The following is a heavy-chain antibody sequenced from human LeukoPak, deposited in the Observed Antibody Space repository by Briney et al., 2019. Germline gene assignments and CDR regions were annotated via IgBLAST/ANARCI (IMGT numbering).Heavy chain of an antibody. Sequence: GGSLRLSCEASGFTFSNYWMHWVRQAPGKGLVWVSGINTDGSSTSYADSVKGRFTISRDNAKNSLYLQMNSLRVEDTAVYYCARDGSSWSREIDYWGQGTLVTVSS. CDR1: GFTFSNYW. D-gene: IGHD6-13*01. CDR2: INTDGSST. V-gene: IGHV3-74*01. J-gene: IGHJ4*02. CDR3: ARDGSSWSREIDY.